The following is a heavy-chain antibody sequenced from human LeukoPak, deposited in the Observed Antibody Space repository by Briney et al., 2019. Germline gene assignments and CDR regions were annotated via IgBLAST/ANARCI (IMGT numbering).Heavy chain of an antibody. J-gene: IGHJ6*02. CDR2: IYSGGST. CDR1: GFTVSSNY. CDR3: ASNVYYGSGSYYPLYYYYGMDV. D-gene: IGHD3-10*01. Sequence: GGSLRLSCAASGFTVSSNYMSWARQAPGKGLEWVSVIYSGGSTYYADSVKGRSTISRHNSKNTLYLQMNSLRAEDTAVYYCASNVYYGSGSYYPLYYYYGMDVWGQGTTVTVSS. V-gene: IGHV3-53*04.